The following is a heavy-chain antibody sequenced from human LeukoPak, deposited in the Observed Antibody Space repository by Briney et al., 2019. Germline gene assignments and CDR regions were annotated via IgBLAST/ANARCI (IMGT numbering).Heavy chain of an antibody. D-gene: IGHD6-6*01. CDR1: GGSISSYY. V-gene: IGHV4-59*12. J-gene: IGHJ4*02. Sequence: SETLSLTCTVSGGSISSYYWSWTRQPPGKRLEWIGYIYYSGSTDYNPSHESRVTMSVDTSKNQFSLKLSSVTAADTAVYYCAREGSMTARPFVSIDYWGQGTLVTVSS. CDR3: AREGSMTARPFVSIDY. CDR2: IYYSGST.